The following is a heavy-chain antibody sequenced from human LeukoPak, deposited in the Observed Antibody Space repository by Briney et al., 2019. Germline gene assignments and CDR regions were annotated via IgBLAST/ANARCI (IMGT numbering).Heavy chain of an antibody. CDR2: VIPIFGTA. J-gene: IGHJ4*02. CDR3: ARDPSSAGSCTIPIQFDY. CDR1: GGTFSSYA. Sequence: SVKVSCKASGGTFSSYAISWVRQAPGQGLEWMGGVIPIFGTANYAQKFQGRVTITTDESTSTAYMELSSLRSEDTAVYYCARDPSSAGSCTIPIQFDYWGQGTLVTVSS. D-gene: IGHD6-19*01. V-gene: IGHV1-69*05.